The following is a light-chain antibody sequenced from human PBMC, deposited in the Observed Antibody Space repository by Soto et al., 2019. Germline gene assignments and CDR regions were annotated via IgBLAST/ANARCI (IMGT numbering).Light chain of an antibody. Sequence: AIRMPQSPSSLSASTGDRVTITCRASQGISSYLAWYQQKPGKAPKLLIYAASTLQSGVPSRFSGSGSGTDFTLTISCLQSEDFATYYCQQYYSYPSFGPGTKVDIK. CDR1: QGISSY. CDR2: AAS. V-gene: IGKV1-8*01. CDR3: QQYYSYPS. J-gene: IGKJ3*01.